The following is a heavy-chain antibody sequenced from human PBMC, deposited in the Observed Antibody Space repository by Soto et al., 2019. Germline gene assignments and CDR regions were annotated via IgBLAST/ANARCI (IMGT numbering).Heavy chain of an antibody. CDR2: IYYSGST. CDR1: GGSISSGDYY. CDR3: ARAPIVVAKGYYYYGMDV. D-gene: IGHD3-22*01. Sequence: SETLSLTCTVSGGSISSGDYYWSWIRQPPGKGLEWIGYIYYSGSTYYNPSLKSRVTISVDTSKNQFSLKLSSVTAADTAVYYCARAPIVVAKGYYYYGMDVWGQGTTGTVS. J-gene: IGHJ6*02. V-gene: IGHV4-30-4*01.